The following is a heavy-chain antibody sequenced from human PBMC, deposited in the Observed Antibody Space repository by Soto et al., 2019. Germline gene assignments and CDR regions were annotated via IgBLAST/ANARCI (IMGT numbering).Heavy chain of an antibody. J-gene: IGHJ4*02. V-gene: IGHV3-48*02. CDR3: ARDRDAYCAKGICSGPYIDY. CDR2: ISAKLSVI. Sequence: EVQLVESGGGLVQPGGSLRLSCAASGFTFSTYSINWVRQAPGKGLEWLSYISAKLSVIYYADAVKGRFTISRDNAKNSLYLQMNSLRDEDTAVYYCARDRDAYCAKGICSGPYIDYWGQGTLVTVSS. D-gene: IGHD2-8*01. CDR1: GFTFSTYS.